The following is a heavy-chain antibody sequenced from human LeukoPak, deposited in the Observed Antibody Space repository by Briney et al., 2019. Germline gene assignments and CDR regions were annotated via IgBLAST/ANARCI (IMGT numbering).Heavy chain of an antibody. Sequence: ASLKVSCKASGYTFTGYYMHWVRQAPGQGLEWMGWINPNSGGTNYAQKFQGRVTMTRDTSISTAYMELSRLRSDDTAVYYCARASGSYYSIFDYWGQGTLVTVSS. D-gene: IGHD3-10*01. CDR3: ARASGSYYSIFDY. CDR2: INPNSGGT. J-gene: IGHJ4*02. V-gene: IGHV1-2*02. CDR1: GYTFTGYY.